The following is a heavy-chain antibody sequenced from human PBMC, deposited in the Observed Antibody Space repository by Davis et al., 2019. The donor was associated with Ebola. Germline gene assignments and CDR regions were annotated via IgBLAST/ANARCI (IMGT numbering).Heavy chain of an antibody. CDR1: GFTFSSYA. V-gene: IGHV3-23*01. Sequence: GESLKISCAASGFTFSSYAMSCFRQAPGKGLEWVSRISGSGGSTYSADSVKGRFTISRDNSQNTLYMQMNSRRAEDTAVYYCAKPPNNIVGAIYYFEYWGQGTLVTVSS. D-gene: IGHD1-26*01. CDR2: ISGSGGST. J-gene: IGHJ4*02. CDR3: AKPPNNIVGAIYYFEY.